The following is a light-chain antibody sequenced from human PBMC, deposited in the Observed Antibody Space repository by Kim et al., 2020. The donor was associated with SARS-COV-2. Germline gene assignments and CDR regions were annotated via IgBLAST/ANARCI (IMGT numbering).Light chain of an antibody. CDR1: SSNIGADYD. V-gene: IGLV1-40*01. J-gene: IGLJ1*01. Sequence: QRVTISCTGSSSNIGADYDVHWYQHFPGAAPKLLMYGNRNRPAGVPDRFSGSRSGTSASLSITGPQAEDEADYYCQSYDSSLSGYVFGTGTKVTVL. CDR3: QSYDSSLSGYV. CDR2: GNR.